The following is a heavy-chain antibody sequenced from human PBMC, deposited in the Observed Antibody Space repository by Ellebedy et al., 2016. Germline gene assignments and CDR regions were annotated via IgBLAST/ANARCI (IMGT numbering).Heavy chain of an antibody. Sequence: ASVKVSCKASGYTFTSYGISWVRQAPGQGLEWMGWISACNGNTNYAQKLQGRVTMTTDTSTSTAYMELRSLRSDDTAVYYCAKSRSNWNYGYYFDYWGQGTLVTVSS. CDR3: AKSRSNWNYGYYFDY. J-gene: IGHJ4*02. V-gene: IGHV1-18*04. CDR2: ISACNGNT. D-gene: IGHD1-7*01. CDR1: GYTFTSYG.